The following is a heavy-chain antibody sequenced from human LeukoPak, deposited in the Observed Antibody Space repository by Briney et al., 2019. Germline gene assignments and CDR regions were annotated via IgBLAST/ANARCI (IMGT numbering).Heavy chain of an antibody. CDR3: ASVRGGYDYGCGPMDV. CDR2: ISSTSGYI. CDR1: GFAFNTYT. V-gene: IGHV3-21*01. J-gene: IGHJ6*03. Sequence: GGSLRPSCAASGFAFNTYTMTWVRQAPGRGLEGVSSISSTSGYIYYADSVKGRSTISRGNAENSLYLQMNSLRAEDTAVYYCASVRGGYDYGCGPMDVWGKGTTVTVPS. D-gene: IGHD5-12*01.